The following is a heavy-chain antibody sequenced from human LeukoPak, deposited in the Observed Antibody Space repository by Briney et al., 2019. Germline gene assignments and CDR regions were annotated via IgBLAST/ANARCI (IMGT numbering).Heavy chain of an antibody. CDR1: GGSISSYY. V-gene: IGHV4-4*07. D-gene: IGHD4-11*01. J-gene: IGHJ4*02. CDR2: IYTSGST. CDR3: ARDEDYSNYFDY. Sequence: SETLSLTCTVSGGSISSYYWSWIRQPPGKGLEWIGRIYTSGSTNYNPSLKTRVTMSVDTSKNQFSLKLSSVTAADTAVYYCARDEDYSNYFDYWGQGTLVTVSS.